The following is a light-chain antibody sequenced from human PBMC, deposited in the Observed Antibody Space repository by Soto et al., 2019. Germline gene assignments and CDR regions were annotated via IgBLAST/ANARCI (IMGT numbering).Light chain of an antibody. CDR1: QNVANY. Sequence: EIVLTQSPATLSLSPGERATLSCRASQNVANYLDWYQQKPGQAPRLLIYESSNRATGIAARFSGSGSGTDFTLTISSLEPEDFAVYYCQQRSTWPQTFGQGTQVDIK. CDR2: ESS. V-gene: IGKV3-11*01. J-gene: IGKJ1*01. CDR3: QQRSTWPQT.